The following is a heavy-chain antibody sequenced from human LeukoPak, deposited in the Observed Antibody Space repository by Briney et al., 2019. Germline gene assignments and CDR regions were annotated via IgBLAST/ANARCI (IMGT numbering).Heavy chain of an antibody. CDR1: GFTFSSYS. Sequence: GGSLRLSCAASGFTFSSYSMNWVRQAPGKGLEWVSSISSSSSYIYYADSVKGRFTISRDNSKNTLYLQMNSLRAEDTAVYYCARGMETLRFLEWSYGMDVWGQGTTVTVSS. D-gene: IGHD3-3*01. CDR2: ISSSSSYI. V-gene: IGHV3-21*01. J-gene: IGHJ6*02. CDR3: ARGMETLRFLEWSYGMDV.